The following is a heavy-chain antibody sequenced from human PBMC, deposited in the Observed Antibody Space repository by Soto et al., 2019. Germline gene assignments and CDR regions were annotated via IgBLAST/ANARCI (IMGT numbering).Heavy chain of an antibody. J-gene: IGHJ4*02. V-gene: IGHV4-59*12. CDR2: IYYSGST. CDR3: ARRGYCSSTSCYPPDY. Sequence: TVAGGNSVDFDGRCILQKQRKGLEWIGYIYYSGSTNYNPSLKSRVTISVDTSKNQFSLKLSSVTAADASVYYCARRGYCSSTSCYPPDYWGQGTLVTVSS. CDR1: GGNSVDFD. D-gene: IGHD2-2*01.